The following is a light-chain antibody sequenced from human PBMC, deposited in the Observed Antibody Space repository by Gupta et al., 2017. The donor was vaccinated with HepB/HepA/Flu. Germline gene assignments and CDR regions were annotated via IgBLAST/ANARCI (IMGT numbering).Light chain of an antibody. CDR3: LQYDDLPRT. J-gene: IGKJ5*01. Sequence: DIQITQSPSSLIASVGDRVSITCQASQDITNYLNWYQQKPGKAPKILIYDVSRLETGVPSRFSGRGYGTYFTLTISSLQPEDIATYYCLQYDDLPRTFGQGTQLEI. V-gene: IGKV1-33*01. CDR1: QDITNY. CDR2: DVS.